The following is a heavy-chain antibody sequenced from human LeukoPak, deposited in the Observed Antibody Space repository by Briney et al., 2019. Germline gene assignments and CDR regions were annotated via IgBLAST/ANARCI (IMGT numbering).Heavy chain of an antibody. J-gene: IGHJ6*02. CDR2: INSDGSST. V-gene: IGHV3-74*01. CDR1: GFSISNFW. Sequence: GGSLRLSCAASGFSISNFWMHWVRQAPGKGLVWVSRINSDGSSTTYADSVKGRFTISRDNAKNTLYLQMNSLRAEDTAVYYCAREDAWGGGSYYYGMDVWGQGTTVTVSS. CDR3: AREDAWGGGSYYYGMDV. D-gene: IGHD3-16*01.